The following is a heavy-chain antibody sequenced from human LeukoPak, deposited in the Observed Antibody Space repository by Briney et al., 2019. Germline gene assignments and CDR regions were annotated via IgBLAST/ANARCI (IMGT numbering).Heavy chain of an antibody. CDR3: SKGLGYCTSGVCHTPFDH. D-gene: IGHD2-8*01. V-gene: IGHV3-23*01. CDR1: GFTFNTYA. CDR2: ISGRADTS. J-gene: IGHJ4*02. Sequence: GGSLRLSCAASGFTFNTYAMGWVRQAPGKGLEWVSSISGRADTSYYADSVKGRFTIARDNSNNTLFLHMNNPKAEDTALYFCSKGLGYCTSGVCHTPFDHWGQGILVTVSS.